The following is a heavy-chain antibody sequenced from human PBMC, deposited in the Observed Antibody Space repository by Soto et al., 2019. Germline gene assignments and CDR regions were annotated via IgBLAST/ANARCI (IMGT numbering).Heavy chain of an antibody. V-gene: IGHV3-23*01. CDR1: GFTFSSYA. CDR3: AAYRVGATANFDY. CDR2: ISGSGGST. Sequence: GGSLRLSCAASGFTFSSYAMSWVRQAPGKGLEWVSAISGSGGSTYYADSVKGRFTISRDNSKNTLYLQMNSLRAEDTAVYYCAAYRVGATANFDYWGQGTLVTVSS. J-gene: IGHJ4*02. D-gene: IGHD1-26*01.